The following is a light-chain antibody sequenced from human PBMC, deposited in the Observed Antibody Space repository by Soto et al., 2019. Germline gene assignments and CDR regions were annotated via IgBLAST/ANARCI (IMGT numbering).Light chain of an antibody. CDR2: WAS. CDR3: QQYYRTPLT. CDR1: QSVLYSSNNKNY. V-gene: IGKV4-1*01. J-gene: IGKJ4*01. Sequence: DIVMTQSPDSLAVSLGERATINCKSSQSVLYSSNNKNYLAWYQQQPGQPPKLLIYWASTRESGVPDRFSGRGSGTDFTLTISSLQAEDVAVYYCQQYYRTPLTFGGGTKVEIK.